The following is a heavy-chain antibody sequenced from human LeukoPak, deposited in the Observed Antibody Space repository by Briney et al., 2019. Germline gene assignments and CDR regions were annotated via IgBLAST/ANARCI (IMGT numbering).Heavy chain of an antibody. D-gene: IGHD3-22*01. CDR2: IYYSGST. CDR3: ARGKYDSSGYTFDY. J-gene: IGHJ4*02. Sequence: SETLSLTCTVSGGSISSYYWTWIRQPPGKGLEWIGYIYYSGSTNYNPSLKSRVTISVDTSKNQFSLKLSSVTAADTAVYYCARGKYDSSGYTFDYWGQGTLVTVPS. CDR1: GGSISSYY. V-gene: IGHV4-59*01.